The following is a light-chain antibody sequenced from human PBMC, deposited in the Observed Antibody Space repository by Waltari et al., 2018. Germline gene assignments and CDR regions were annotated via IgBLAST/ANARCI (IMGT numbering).Light chain of an antibody. Sequence: QSALTQPRSVSGSPGQSVTISCSGTRSDVGDYNYVSWYQQHPGKAPKLMIYDVTERPSGVPDRVSGSKSGNTASLTISGLQAEDEADYYCCSYAGTYTWVFGGGTKVTVL. CDR1: RSDVGDYNY. J-gene: IGLJ3*02. CDR3: CSYAGTYTWV. CDR2: DVT. V-gene: IGLV2-11*01.